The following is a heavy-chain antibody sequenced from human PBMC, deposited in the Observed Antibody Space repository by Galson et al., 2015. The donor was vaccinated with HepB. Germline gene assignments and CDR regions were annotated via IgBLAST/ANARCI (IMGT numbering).Heavy chain of an antibody. J-gene: IGHJ6*02. CDR2: IIPIFGTA. D-gene: IGHD1-26*01. Sequence: SVKVSCKASGGTFGSYAISWVRQAPGQGLEWMGGIIPIFGTANYAQKFQGRVTITADESTSTAYMELSSLRSEDTAVYYCARQREPHYYYYGMDVWGQGTTVTVSS. CDR3: ARQREPHYYYYGMDV. CDR1: GGTFGSYA. V-gene: IGHV1-69*13.